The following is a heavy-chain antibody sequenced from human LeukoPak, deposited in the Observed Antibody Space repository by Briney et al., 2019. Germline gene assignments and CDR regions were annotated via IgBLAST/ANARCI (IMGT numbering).Heavy chain of an antibody. CDR3: ARESGYSSGWYLHYYYYYGMDV. Sequence: SVKVSCKASGGTFSSYAISWVRQAPGQGLEWMGGIIPIFGTANYAQKFQGRVTITADESTSTAYMELSSLRSEDTAVYYCARESGYSSGWYLHYYYYYGMDVWGQGTTVTVSS. D-gene: IGHD6-19*01. J-gene: IGHJ6*02. V-gene: IGHV1-69*13. CDR2: IIPIFGTA. CDR1: GGTFSSYA.